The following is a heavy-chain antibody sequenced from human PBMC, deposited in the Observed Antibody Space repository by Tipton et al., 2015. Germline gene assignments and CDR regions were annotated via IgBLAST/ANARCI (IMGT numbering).Heavy chain of an antibody. CDR2: IYQGGST. Sequence: TLSLTCSVSGGSLSSGGFSWSWIRQPPGKGLGWIGYIYQGGSTYYNPSLKSRVTMSVDRLKNQFSLKLTSVTAADTAVYYCARSGYTYGMDVWGQGTTVTVSS. D-gene: IGHD5-12*01. CDR3: ARSGYTYGMDV. V-gene: IGHV4-30-2*01. J-gene: IGHJ6*02. CDR1: GGSLSSGGFS.